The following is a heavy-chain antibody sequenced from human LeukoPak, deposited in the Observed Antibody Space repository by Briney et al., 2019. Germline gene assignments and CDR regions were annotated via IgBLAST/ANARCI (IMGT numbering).Heavy chain of an antibody. CDR2: ISSSSYI. Sequence: PGGSLRLSCAASGFTFSSYSMNWVRQAPGKGLEWVSSISSSSYIYYADSVKGRFTISRDNAKNSLYLQMNSLRAEDTAVYYCARNPQSPYRYFDWPKNFDYWGQGTLVTVSS. CDR1: GFTFSSYS. J-gene: IGHJ4*02. D-gene: IGHD3-9*01. CDR3: ARNPQSPYRYFDWPKNFDY. V-gene: IGHV3-21*01.